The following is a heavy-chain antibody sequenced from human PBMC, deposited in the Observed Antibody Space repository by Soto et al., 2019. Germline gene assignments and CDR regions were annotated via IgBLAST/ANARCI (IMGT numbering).Heavy chain of an antibody. J-gene: IGHJ4*02. CDR2: IISSSSYT. CDR1: GFTFSDYY. D-gene: IGHD3-3*01. CDR3: ARVATIFGVVITYYFDY. Sequence: XGSLKLSCAASGFTFSDYYMSWIRQAPGKGLEWVSYIISSSSYTNYADSVKGRFTISRDNAKNSLYLQMNSLRAEDTAVYYCARVATIFGVVITYYFDYWGQGTLVTVSS. V-gene: IGHV3-11*06.